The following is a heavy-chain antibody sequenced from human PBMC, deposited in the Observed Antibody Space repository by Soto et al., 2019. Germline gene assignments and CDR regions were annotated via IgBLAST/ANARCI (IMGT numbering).Heavy chain of an antibody. J-gene: IGHJ4*02. CDR3: AKDPGTIFGVVPSYYFDY. CDR2: ITYDGSNK. V-gene: IGHV3-30*18. D-gene: IGHD3-3*01. Sequence: PGGSLRLSCAASGFTFSSYWMHWVRQAPGKGLEWVARITYDGSNKYYADSVKGRFTISRDNSKNTLYLQMNSLRAEDTAVYYCAKDPGTIFGVVPSYYFDYWGQGTLVTVSS. CDR1: GFTFSSYW.